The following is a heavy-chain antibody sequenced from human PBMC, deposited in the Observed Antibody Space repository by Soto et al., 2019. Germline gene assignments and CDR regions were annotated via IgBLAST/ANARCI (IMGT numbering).Heavy chain of an antibody. J-gene: IGHJ3*02. D-gene: IGHD5-12*01. V-gene: IGHV3-23*01. CDR3: AKSRGNSGYDWNAFDI. CDR1: GFTFSSYA. CDR2: ISGSGGST. Sequence: EVQLLESGGGLVQPGGSLRLSCAASGFTFSSYAMSWFRQAPGKGLEWVSAISGSGGSTYYADSVKGRFTISRDNSKNTLYLQMNSLRAEDTAVYYCAKSRGNSGYDWNAFDIWGQGTMVTVSS.